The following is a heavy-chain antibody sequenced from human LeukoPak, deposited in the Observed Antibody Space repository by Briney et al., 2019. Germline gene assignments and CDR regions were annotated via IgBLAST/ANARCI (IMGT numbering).Heavy chain of an antibody. D-gene: IGHD5-18*01. Sequence: PGGSLRLSCAASGFTFSSYGMHWVRQAPGKGLEWVAVISYDGSNKYYADSVKGRFTISRDNSKNTLYLQMNSLRAEDTAVYYCTKEMCSYGLRVFDYWGQGTLVTVSS. CDR2: ISYDGSNK. J-gene: IGHJ4*02. CDR3: TKEMCSYGLRVFDY. CDR1: GFTFSSYG. V-gene: IGHV3-30*18.